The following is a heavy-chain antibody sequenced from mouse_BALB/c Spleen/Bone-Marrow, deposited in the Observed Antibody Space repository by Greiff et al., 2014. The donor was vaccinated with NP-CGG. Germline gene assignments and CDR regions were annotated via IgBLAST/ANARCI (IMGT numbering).Heavy chain of an antibody. CDR3: ASLDDYIY. D-gene: IGHD2-4*01. J-gene: IGHJ3*01. Sequence: VQLQQPGAELVKPGASVKLSCTASGFNIKDTYMHWVKQRPEQGLEWIGRIDPANGNTKYDPKFQGKATITADTSSNTAYLQLSSLTSEGTAVYYCASLDDYIYWGQGTLVTVSA. CDR2: IDPANGNT. V-gene: IGHV14-3*02. CDR1: GFNIKDTY.